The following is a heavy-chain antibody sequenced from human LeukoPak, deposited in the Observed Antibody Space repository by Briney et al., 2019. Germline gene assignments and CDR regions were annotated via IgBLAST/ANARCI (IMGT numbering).Heavy chain of an antibody. V-gene: IGHV7-4-1*02. CDR2: INTNTGNP. D-gene: IGHD6-13*01. CDR1: GYTFTSYA. CDR3: AREGDSSSVGWFDP. J-gene: IGHJ5*02. Sequence: ASVKVSCQASGYTFTSYAMNWVRQAPGQGLEWMGWINTNTGNPTYAQGFTGRFVFSLDTSVSTAYLQISSLKAEDTAVYYCAREGDSSSVGWFDPWGQGTLVTVSS.